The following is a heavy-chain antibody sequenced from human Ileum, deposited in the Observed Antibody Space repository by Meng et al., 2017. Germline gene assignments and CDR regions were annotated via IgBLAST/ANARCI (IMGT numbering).Heavy chain of an antibody. J-gene: IGHJ4*02. CDR1: GFTVSSNY. Sequence: GESLKISCAASGFTVSSNYMSWVRQAPGKGLEWLSVIHSGGNTYYADSVKDRFTISRDNSKNTLYVQRNSLRPEDTAVYYCARDPGYNLGNDYCDSWGQGTLVTVSS. V-gene: IGHV3-66*02. CDR3: ARDPGYNLGNDYCDS. CDR2: IHSGGNT. D-gene: IGHD3-10*01.